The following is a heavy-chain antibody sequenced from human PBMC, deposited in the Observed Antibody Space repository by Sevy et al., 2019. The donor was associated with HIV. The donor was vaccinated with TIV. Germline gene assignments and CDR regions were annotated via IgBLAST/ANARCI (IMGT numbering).Heavy chain of an antibody. CDR1: GFTFAKYS. Sequence: GGSLRLSCAASGFTFAKYSMSWLRQAPGKGLEWVSTFSFGCGRINYADSVKGRFTISRDDSMNTLYLQMNSLRAEDTATYFCAREGCTQPHDYWGQGTLVTVSS. J-gene: IGHJ4*02. V-gene: IGHV3-23*01. CDR3: AREGCTQPHDY. CDR2: FSFGCGRI.